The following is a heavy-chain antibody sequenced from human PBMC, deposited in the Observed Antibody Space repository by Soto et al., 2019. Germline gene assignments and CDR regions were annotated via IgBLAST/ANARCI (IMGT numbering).Heavy chain of an antibody. D-gene: IGHD6-13*01. J-gene: IGHJ4*02. CDR3: ARGSTWYSPDY. CDR1: GGSVSSGSYY. CDR2: IYYSGST. Sequence: PSETLSLTCTVSGGSVSSGSYYWSWIRQPPGKGLEWIGYIYYSGSTNYNPSLKSRVTISVDTSKNQFSLTLSALTAADTAVYYCARGSTWYSPDYWGQGTLVTVSS. V-gene: IGHV4-61*01.